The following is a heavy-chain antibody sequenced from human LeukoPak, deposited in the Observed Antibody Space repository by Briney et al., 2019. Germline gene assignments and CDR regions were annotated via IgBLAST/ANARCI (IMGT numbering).Heavy chain of an antibody. CDR2: ISYDGSNK. D-gene: IGHD6-19*01. Sequence: GGSLRLSCAASGFTFSSYAMHWVRQAPGKGLEWVAVISYDGSNKYYADSVKGRFTISRDNSKNTLYLQMNSLRSEDTAVYYCARAVAGTFDYWGQGTLVTVSS. CDR3: ARAVAGTFDY. V-gene: IGHV3-30*04. CDR1: GFTFSSYA. J-gene: IGHJ4*02.